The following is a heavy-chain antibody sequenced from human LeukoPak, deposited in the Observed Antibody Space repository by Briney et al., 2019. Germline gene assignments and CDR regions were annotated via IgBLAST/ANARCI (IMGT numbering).Heavy chain of an antibody. CDR1: GFTFSNYW. J-gene: IGHJ3*01. V-gene: IGHV3-74*01. CDR2: LNGDGTNI. D-gene: IGHD2-8*01. CDR3: ARSQSGVFDV. Sequence: GGSLRLSCVASGFTFSNYWMQWVRQVPGKGLVWVSRLNGDGTNIIYADSVKGRFTISRDNAENTLYLQMNSLRAEDTALYYCARSQSGVFDVWGQGTMVTVSS.